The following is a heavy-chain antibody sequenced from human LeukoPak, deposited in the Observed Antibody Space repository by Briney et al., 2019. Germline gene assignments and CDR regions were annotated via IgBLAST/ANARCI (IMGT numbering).Heavy chain of an antibody. J-gene: IGHJ5*02. D-gene: IGHD2-15*01. CDR1: GGTFSSYA. Sequence: ASVKVSCKASGGTFSSYAISWVRQAPGQGLEWMGRIIPILGIANYAQKFQGRITITADKSTSTAYMELSSLRSEDTAVYYCASREELGYCSGGSCYGGFDPWGQGTLVTVSS. CDR3: ASREELGYCSGGSCYGGFDP. CDR2: IIPILGIA. V-gene: IGHV1-69*04.